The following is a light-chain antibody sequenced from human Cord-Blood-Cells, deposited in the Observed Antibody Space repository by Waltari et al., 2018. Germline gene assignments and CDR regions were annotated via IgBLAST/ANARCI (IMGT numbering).Light chain of an antibody. V-gene: IGLV5-45*02. CDR3: MIWHSSAWV. CDR1: SGINVGTYR. J-gene: IGLJ3*02. CDR2: YKSDSDN. Sequence: QAVLTQPSSLSASPGASASLTCTLRSGINVGTYRIYCYQQKPGSPPQYLLRYKSDSDNQQGSGVPSRFSGSKDASANAGILLISGLQSEDEADYYCMIWHSSAWVFGGGTKLTVL.